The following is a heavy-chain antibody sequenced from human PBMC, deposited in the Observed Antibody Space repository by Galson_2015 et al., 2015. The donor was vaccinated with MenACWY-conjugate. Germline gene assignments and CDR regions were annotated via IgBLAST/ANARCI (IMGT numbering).Heavy chain of an antibody. CDR3: ARAGGRWLQLQYWYFDL. V-gene: IGHV4-59*08. CDR2: IYYSGST. Sequence: SETLSLTCTVSGGSISSYYWSWIRQPPGKGLEWIGYIYYSGSTNYNPSLKSRVTISVDTSKNQFSLKLSSVTAADTAVYYCARAGGRWLQLQYWYFDLWGRGTLVTVSS. D-gene: IGHD5-24*01. CDR1: GGSISSYY. J-gene: IGHJ2*01.